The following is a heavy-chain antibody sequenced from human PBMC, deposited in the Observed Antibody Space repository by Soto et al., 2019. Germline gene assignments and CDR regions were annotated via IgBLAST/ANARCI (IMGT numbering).Heavy chain of an antibody. CDR2: ISAYNGNT. CDR3: ARDRRDQLVLNSWFDP. CDR1: GYTFTNYG. V-gene: IGHV1-18*01. Sequence: QVQLVQSGAEVKKPGASVKVSCKASGYTFTNYGISWVRQAPGQGLEWMGWISAYNGNTKYAQKRKGRSTMTTDTSTSTAYMELRSLRSDDTAVYYCARDRRDQLVLNSWFDPGGQGTLVTVSS. D-gene: IGHD6-13*01. J-gene: IGHJ5*02.